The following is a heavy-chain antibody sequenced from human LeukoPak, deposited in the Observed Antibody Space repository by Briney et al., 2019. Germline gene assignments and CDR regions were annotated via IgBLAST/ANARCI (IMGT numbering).Heavy chain of an antibody. V-gene: IGHV1-24*01. D-gene: IGHD3-22*01. CDR3: ATDPFTRGYSSS. J-gene: IGHJ3*01. CDR2: FDPEDGET. Sequence: ASVKVSCKVSGYTLTELSMHWVRQAPGKGLEWMGGFDPEDGETIYAQKFQGRVTMTEDTSTDTAYMELSSLRSEDTAVYYCATDPFTRGYSSSWGQGTMVTVSS. CDR1: GYTLTELS.